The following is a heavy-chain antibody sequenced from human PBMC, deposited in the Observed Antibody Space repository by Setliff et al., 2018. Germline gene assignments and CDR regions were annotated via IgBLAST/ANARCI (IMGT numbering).Heavy chain of an antibody. CDR3: ARYGVLLARYYYDSSGYSDRNAFDI. CDR2: INPNSGGT. J-gene: IGHJ3*02. Sequence: ASVKVSCKASGYTFTGYYMHWVRQAPGQGLEWMGRINPNSGGTNYAQKFQGRVTITADKSTSTAYMELSSLRSEDTAVYYCARYGVLLARYYYDSSGYSDRNAFDIWGQGTMVTVSS. D-gene: IGHD3-22*01. CDR1: GYTFTGYY. V-gene: IGHV1-2*06.